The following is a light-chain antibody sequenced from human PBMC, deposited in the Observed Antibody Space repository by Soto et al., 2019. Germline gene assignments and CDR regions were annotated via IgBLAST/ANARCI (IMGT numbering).Light chain of an antibody. J-gene: IGLJ1*01. CDR1: ISNIGAGSD. CDR3: QTYDSSLSGLYV. Sequence: SVLPQPPSISGAPGQRVTISFTGSISNIGAGSDVHWYHQLPGTAPKLLIYGNTNRPSGVPDRFSGSKSGTSASLAIAGLQTEDEGDYYCQTYDSSLSGLYVFGTGTKVTVL. V-gene: IGLV1-40*01. CDR2: GNT.